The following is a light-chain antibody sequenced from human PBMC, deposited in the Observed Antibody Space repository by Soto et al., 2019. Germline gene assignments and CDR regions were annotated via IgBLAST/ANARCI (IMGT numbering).Light chain of an antibody. J-gene: IGLJ1*01. Sequence: SVLTHPASLSGSPVQSITIACTGTSSDVGGYNYVSWYQQHPGKAPKLMIYEVSNRPSGVSNRFSGSKSGNTASLTISGLQAEDEADYYCSSYTSSSTLYVFGTGTKV. CDR3: SSYTSSSTLYV. CDR2: EVS. CDR1: SSDVGGYNY. V-gene: IGLV2-14*01.